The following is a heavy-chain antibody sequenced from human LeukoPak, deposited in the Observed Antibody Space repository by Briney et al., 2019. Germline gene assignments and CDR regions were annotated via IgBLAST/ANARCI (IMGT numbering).Heavy chain of an antibody. CDR2: INHSGST. J-gene: IGHJ6*03. V-gene: IGHV4-34*01. D-gene: IGHD3-3*01. CDR1: GGSFSGYY. CDR3: ARHRFDFWSGYYSEMAYYYMDV. Sequence: PSETLSLTCAVYGGSFSGYYWSWIRQPPGKGLEWVGEINHSGSTNYNPSLKSRVTISVDTSKNQFSLKLSSVTAADTAVYYCARHRFDFWSGYYSEMAYYYMDVWGKGTTVTVSS.